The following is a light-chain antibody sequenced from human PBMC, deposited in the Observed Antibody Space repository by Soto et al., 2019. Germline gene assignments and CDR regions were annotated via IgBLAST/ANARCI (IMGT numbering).Light chain of an antibody. CDR2: SAF. Sequence: DIQMTQSQFSLSASVGDRFTITCRASQSIGSSLNWYQQKAGKAPKLLIHSAFSLHSGDPSRFSGSGSGTDFTLTISSLQPEDFATYYGRQSYSPPRTFGQGNRVEGK. J-gene: IGKJ1*01. CDR1: QSIGSS. CDR3: RQSYSPPRT. V-gene: IGKV1-39*01.